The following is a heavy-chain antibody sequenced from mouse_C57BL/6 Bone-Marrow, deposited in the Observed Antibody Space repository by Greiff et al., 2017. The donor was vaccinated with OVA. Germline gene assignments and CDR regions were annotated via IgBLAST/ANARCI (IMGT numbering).Heavy chain of an antibody. CDR2: IYPGSGST. J-gene: IGHJ2*01. Sequence: QVQLKESGAELARPGASVKLSCKASGYTFTSYWITWVKQRPGQGLEWIGDIYPGSGSTNYNEKFKSKATLTVDTSSSTAYMQLSSLTSEDSAVYYCARGRYDYDGGYWGQGTTLTVSS. CDR1: GYTFTSYW. CDR3: ARGRYDYDGGY. D-gene: IGHD2-4*01. V-gene: IGHV1-55*01.